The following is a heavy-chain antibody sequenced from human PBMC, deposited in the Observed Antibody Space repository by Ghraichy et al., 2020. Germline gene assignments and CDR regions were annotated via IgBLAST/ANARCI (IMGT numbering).Heavy chain of an antibody. CDR1: GGSFSGYY. D-gene: IGHD2-2*01. Sequence: SETLSLTCAVYGGSFSGYYWSWIRQPPGKGLEWIGEINHSGSTNYNPSLKSRVTISVDTSKNQFSLKLSSVTAADTAVYYCARVGCSSTSCYAGYGMDVWGQGTSVTVSS. J-gene: IGHJ6*02. CDR2: INHSGST. V-gene: IGHV4-34*01. CDR3: ARVGCSSTSCYAGYGMDV.